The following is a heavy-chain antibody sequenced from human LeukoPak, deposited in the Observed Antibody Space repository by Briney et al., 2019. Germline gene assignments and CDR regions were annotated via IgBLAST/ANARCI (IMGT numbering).Heavy chain of an antibody. V-gene: IGHV3-30-3*01. Sequence: PGGSLRLSCAASGFTFSSYAMHWVRQAPGKGLEWVAVISYDGGNKYFADSVKGRFTISRDNSKNTLYLQMNSLRAEGTAVYYCARGGSPPEALGDTFDIWGQGTMVTVSS. CDR3: ARGGSPPEALGDTFDI. CDR2: ISYDGGNK. J-gene: IGHJ3*02. CDR1: GFTFSSYA. D-gene: IGHD1-26*01.